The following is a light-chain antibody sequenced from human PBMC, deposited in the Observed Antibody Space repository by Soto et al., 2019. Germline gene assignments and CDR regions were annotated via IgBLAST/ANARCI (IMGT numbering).Light chain of an antibody. J-gene: IGKJ1*01. CDR1: QSVSSS. CDR3: QQYVHGPPGA. Sequence: DIVVTQSPATLSVSPGERVTLSCRASQSVSSSLAWYQQRPGQAPRLLIYDTSTRAAGIAARFSGSGSGTEFTLTISSLQSEDSAVYYCQQYVHGPPGAFGQGTTVEIK. V-gene: IGKV3-15*01. CDR2: DTS.